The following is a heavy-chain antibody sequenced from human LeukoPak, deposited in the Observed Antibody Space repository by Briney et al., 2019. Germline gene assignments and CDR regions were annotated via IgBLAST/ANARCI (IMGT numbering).Heavy chain of an antibody. CDR1: GYTFTSYG. D-gene: IGHD3-10*01. J-gene: IGHJ4*02. CDR3: AREYYGSGSYYIDY. V-gene: IGHV1-18*01. Sequence: ASVKVSCKASGYTFTSYGISWVRQAPGQGLEWMGWISAYNGNTNYAQKLQGRVTMTTDTSTSTAYMELSSLRSEDTAVYYCAREYYGSGSYYIDYWGQGTLVTVSS. CDR2: ISAYNGNT.